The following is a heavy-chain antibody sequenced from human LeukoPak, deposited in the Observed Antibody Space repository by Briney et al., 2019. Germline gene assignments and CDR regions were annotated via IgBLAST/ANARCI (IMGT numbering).Heavy chain of an antibody. J-gene: IGHJ3*02. D-gene: IGHD1-14*01. CDR2: IIPIFGTA. CDR1: GGTFSSYA. CDR3: ARENWNHKAFDI. V-gene: IGHV1-69*13. Sequence: SVKVSCKASGGTFSSYAISWVRQAPGQGLEWMGGIIPIFGTANYAQKFQGRVTITADESTSTAYMELSSLRSEDTAVYYCARENWNHKAFDIWGQGTMVTVSS.